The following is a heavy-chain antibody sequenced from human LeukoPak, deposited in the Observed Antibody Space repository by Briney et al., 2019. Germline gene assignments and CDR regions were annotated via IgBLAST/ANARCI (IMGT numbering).Heavy chain of an antibody. Sequence: ASVKVSCKVSGYTLTELSMHWVRQGPGKGLEWMGGFDPEDAETIYAQKFQGRVTLTEDTSTDTAYMELSSLRSEDTAVYYCAIEGSKSRYFDWLQIWGQGTLVTVSS. CDR1: GYTLTELS. D-gene: IGHD3-9*01. J-gene: IGHJ4*02. CDR2: FDPEDAET. V-gene: IGHV1-24*01. CDR3: AIEGSKSRYFDWLQI.